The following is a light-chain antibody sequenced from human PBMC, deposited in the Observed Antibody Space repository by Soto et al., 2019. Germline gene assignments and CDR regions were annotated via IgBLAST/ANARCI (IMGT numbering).Light chain of an antibody. Sequence: DIQMTQSPSSLSASVGDRVTITCRASQSISTYLNWSQQKPGKAPKLLIYDASSLQGGVPSRFTGSGPGTDFTLTISSLQPADYATYHCPQRYSTPWTFGQGTKVQI. CDR2: DAS. CDR1: QSISTY. CDR3: PQRYSTPWT. V-gene: IGKV1-39*01. J-gene: IGKJ1*01.